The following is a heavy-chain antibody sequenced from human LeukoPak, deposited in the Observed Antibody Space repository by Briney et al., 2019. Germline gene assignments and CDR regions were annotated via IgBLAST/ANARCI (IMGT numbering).Heavy chain of an antibody. Sequence: SETLSLTCTVSGGSISSYYGNWIRQPPGKGLEWIGYIYYSGSTNYNPSLKSRVTISVDTSKNQFSLKLSSVTAADTAVYFCARAYSSSWYFNWFDPWGQGTQVTVSS. D-gene: IGHD6-13*01. CDR2: IYYSGST. V-gene: IGHV4-59*08. J-gene: IGHJ5*02. CDR1: GGSISSYY. CDR3: ARAYSSSWYFNWFDP.